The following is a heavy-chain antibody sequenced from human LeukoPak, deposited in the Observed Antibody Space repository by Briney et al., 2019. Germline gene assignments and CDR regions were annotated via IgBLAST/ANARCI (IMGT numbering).Heavy chain of an antibody. J-gene: IGHJ4*02. V-gene: IGHV3-21*04. CDR2: ISSSSSYI. D-gene: IGHD3-22*01. Sequence: PGGSLRLSCAASGFTFSSYSMNWVRQAPGKGLEWVSSISSSSSYIYYADSVKGRFTISRDNAKNSLYLQMNSLRAEDTAVYYCAADQRYDSSGYYSPLGYWGQGTLVTVSS. CDR3: AADQRYDSSGYYSPLGY. CDR1: GFTFSSYS.